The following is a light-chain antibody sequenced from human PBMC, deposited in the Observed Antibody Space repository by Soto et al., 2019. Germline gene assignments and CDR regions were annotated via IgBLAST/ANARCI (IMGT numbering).Light chain of an antibody. CDR2: GNN. V-gene: IGLV1-40*01. CDR1: SSNIGAGYD. CDR3: QSYDSSLSGHVV. Sequence: QSVLTQPPSVSGAPGQRITISCTGSSSNIGAGYDVHWYQQLPGTAPKLLIYGNNNRPSGVPDRFSGSESGTSASLAITGLQAEDEADYYCQSYDSSLSGHVVFGGGTKLTVL. J-gene: IGLJ2*01.